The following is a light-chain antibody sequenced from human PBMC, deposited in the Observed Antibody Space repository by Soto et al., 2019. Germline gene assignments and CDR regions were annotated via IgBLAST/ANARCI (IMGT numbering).Light chain of an antibody. CDR1: SSDVGAYNY. J-gene: IGLJ2*01. CDR2: EVT. V-gene: IGLV2-8*01. CDR3: SSYAGSNNLL. Sequence: QSVLTQPPSASGSPGQSVTISCTETSSDVGAYNYVSWYQQHPGKAPKLMIYEVTKRPSGVPDRFSGSKSGNTASLSVSGLQAEDEADYYCSSYAGSNNLLFGGGTKLTVL.